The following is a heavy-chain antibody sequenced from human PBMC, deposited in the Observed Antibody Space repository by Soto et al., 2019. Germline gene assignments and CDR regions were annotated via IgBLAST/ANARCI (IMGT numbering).Heavy chain of an antibody. CDR1: GYTFSGFY. CDR2: INPNSGGT. Sequence: SVKVSCKASGYTFSGFYMHWGRQAPGQGPEWMGWINPNSGGTKSAEKFQGRVTMTRDTSISTAYMELSRLTSDDTAVYYCASAAVTGTAGLDFWGQGTQVTVSS. CDR3: ASAAVTGTAGLDF. J-gene: IGHJ4*02. D-gene: IGHD6-19*01. V-gene: IGHV1-2*02.